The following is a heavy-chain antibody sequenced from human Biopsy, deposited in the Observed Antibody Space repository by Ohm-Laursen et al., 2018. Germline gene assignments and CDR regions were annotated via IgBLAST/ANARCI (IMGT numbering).Heavy chain of an antibody. Sequence: ASVKVSCKASSYTFTDYNINWMRQAPGQGLEWLGNINCKTGATNYAQKFQGTVTMTRDTSISTAYLALGSLRSADTAIYYCARDPLNGHKHFDYWGQGSLVTVSS. CDR3: ARDPLNGHKHFDY. CDR2: INCKTGAT. D-gene: IGHD2-8*01. V-gene: IGHV1-2*02. J-gene: IGHJ4*02. CDR1: SYTFTDYN.